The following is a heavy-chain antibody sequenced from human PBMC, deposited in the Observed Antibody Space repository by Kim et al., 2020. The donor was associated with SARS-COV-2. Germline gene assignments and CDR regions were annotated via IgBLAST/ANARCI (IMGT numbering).Heavy chain of an antibody. D-gene: IGHD6-25*01. CDR1: GFTFGSYA. CDR3: ARDMGGYRGYMYYFDY. Sequence: GASLRLSCAASGFTFGSYAMHWVRQAPGKGLEWVAIMSHDGSLEYYPDSVKGRFTVSRHNAGSTLYLQMHSLRAEDTGVYYCARDMGGYRGYMYYFDYWGQGTLVTVSS. CDR2: MSHDGSLE. V-gene: IGHV3-30*04. J-gene: IGHJ4*02.